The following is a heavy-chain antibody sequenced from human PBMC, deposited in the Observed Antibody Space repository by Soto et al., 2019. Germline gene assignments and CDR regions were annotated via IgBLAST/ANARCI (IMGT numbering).Heavy chain of an antibody. D-gene: IGHD6-6*01. V-gene: IGHV1-8*01. J-gene: IGHJ6*03. CDR1: GYTFTSYD. Sequence: ASVKVSCKASGYTFTSYDINWVRQATGQGLEWMGWMNPNSGNTGYAQKFQGRVTMTRNTSISTAYMELSSLRSEDTAVYYCARANDGIAARRGAGYYYYMDVWGKGTTVTVSS. CDR2: MNPNSGNT. CDR3: ARANDGIAARRGAGYYYYMDV.